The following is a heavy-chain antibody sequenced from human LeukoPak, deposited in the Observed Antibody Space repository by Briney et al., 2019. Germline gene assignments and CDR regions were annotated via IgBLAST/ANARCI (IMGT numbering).Heavy chain of an antibody. Sequence: ASVKVSCKASGYTFTSYGISWVRQAPGQGLEWMGWISAYNGNTNYAQKLQGRVTMTTDTSTSTAYMELRSLRSDDTAVYYCAREFHAWGSYRNYYMDVWGKGTTVTISS. V-gene: IGHV1-18*01. D-gene: IGHD3-16*02. CDR1: GYTFTSYG. CDR3: AREFHAWGSYRNYYMDV. J-gene: IGHJ6*03. CDR2: ISAYNGNT.